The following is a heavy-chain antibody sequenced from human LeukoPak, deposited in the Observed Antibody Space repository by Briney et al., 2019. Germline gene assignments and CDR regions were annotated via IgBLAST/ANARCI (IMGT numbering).Heavy chain of an antibody. CDR3: AADFYAYYGSGSYYNFDY. CDR1: GFTFTSSA. Sequence: SVKVSCKASGFTFTSSAMQWVRQARGQRLEWIGWIVVGSGNTNYAQKFQERVTITRDMSTSTAYMELSSLRSEDTAVYYCAADFYAYYGSGSYYNFDYWGQGTLVTVSS. D-gene: IGHD3-10*01. J-gene: IGHJ4*02. V-gene: IGHV1-58*02. CDR2: IVVGSGNT.